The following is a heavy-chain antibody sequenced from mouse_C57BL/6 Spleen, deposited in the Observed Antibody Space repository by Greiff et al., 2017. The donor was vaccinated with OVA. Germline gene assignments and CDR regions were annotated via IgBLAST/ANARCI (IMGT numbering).Heavy chain of an antibody. CDR2: IDPSDSAT. Sequence: QVQLQQPGAELVRPGSSVKLSCKASGYTFTSYWMHWVKQRPIQGLEWIGNIDPSDSATHYNQKFKDKATLTVDKSSSTAYMQLSSLTSEDSAVYYCARGEGNYAWFAYWGQGTLVTVSA. CDR3: ARGEGNYAWFAY. CDR1: GYTFTSYW. D-gene: IGHD2-1*01. J-gene: IGHJ3*01. V-gene: IGHV1-52*01.